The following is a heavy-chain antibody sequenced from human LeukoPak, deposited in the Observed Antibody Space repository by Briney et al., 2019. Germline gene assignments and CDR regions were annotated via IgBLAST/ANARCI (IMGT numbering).Heavy chain of an antibody. Sequence: GASVKVSCKASGYTFTGYYMHWVRQAPGQGLEWMGWINPNSGGTNYAQKFQGRVTMTRDTSISTAYMELSRLRSDDTAVYYCASLLGYSGYDPRFDYWGQGTLVTVSP. CDR3: ASLLGYSGYDPRFDY. V-gene: IGHV1-2*02. J-gene: IGHJ4*02. CDR2: INPNSGGT. D-gene: IGHD5-12*01. CDR1: GYTFTGYY.